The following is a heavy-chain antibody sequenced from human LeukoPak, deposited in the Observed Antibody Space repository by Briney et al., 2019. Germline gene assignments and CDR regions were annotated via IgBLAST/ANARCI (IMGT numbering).Heavy chain of an antibody. Sequence: QPGGSLRLSCAASGFTFSSYAMSWVRQAPGKGLEWVSAISGSGGSIYYADSVKGRFTISRDNSKNTLYLQMNSLRAEDTAVYYCAKDSYRTIVVVPAAIWDYWGQGTLVTVSS. J-gene: IGHJ4*02. V-gene: IGHV3-23*01. CDR3: AKDSYRTIVVVPAAIWDY. CDR1: GFTFSSYA. D-gene: IGHD2-2*01. CDR2: ISGSGGSI.